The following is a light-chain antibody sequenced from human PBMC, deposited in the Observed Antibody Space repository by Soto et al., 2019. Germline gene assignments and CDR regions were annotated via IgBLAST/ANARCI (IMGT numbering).Light chain of an antibody. CDR2: GNS. V-gene: IGLV1-40*01. CDR1: SSNIGAGYD. CDR3: ETWDDSLNGRV. J-gene: IGLJ3*02. Sequence: QSVLTQPPSVSGAPGQRVTISCTGSSSNIGAGYDVHWYQQLPGTAPKLLIYGNSNRPSGVPDRFSGSKSGTSASLAISGLQSEDEADYYCETWDDSLNGRVFGGGTKLTVL.